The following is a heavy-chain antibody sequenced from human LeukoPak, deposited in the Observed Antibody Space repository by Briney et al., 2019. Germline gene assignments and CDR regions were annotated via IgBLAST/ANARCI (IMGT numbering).Heavy chain of an antibody. J-gene: IGHJ4*02. D-gene: IGHD4-17*01. Sequence: PSETLSLTCAVYGGSFSGYYWSWIRQPPGKELEWIGEINHSGSTNYSPSLKSRVTISVDTSMNQFSLRLSSVTAADTAVYYCARVSDYGDYLNYWGQGNLVTVSS. CDR3: ARVSDYGDYLNY. CDR2: INHSGST. V-gene: IGHV4-34*01. CDR1: GGSFSGYY.